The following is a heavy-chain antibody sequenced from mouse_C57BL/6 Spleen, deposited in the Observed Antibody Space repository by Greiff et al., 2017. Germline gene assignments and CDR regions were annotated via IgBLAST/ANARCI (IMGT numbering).Heavy chain of an antibody. J-gene: IGHJ3*01. CDR1: GYTFTDYN. Sequence: EVKVQQSGPELVKPGASVKMSCKASGYTFTDYNMHWVKQSHGKSLEWIGYINPNNGGTSYNQKFKGKATLTVNKSSSTAYMELRSLTSEDSAVYYCARSEGAWFAYWGQGTLVTVSA. CDR2: INPNNGGT. V-gene: IGHV1-22*01. CDR3: ARSEGAWFAY.